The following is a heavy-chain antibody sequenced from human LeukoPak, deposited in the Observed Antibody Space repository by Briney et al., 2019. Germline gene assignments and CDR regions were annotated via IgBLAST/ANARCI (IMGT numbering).Heavy chain of an antibody. CDR2: ISSSSSYI. CDR3: ARDDSSGYYYPGIDY. D-gene: IGHD3-22*01. CDR1: GFTFSSYS. Sequence: GGSLRLSCAASGFTFSSYSMNWVRQAPGKGLEWVSSISSSSSYIYYADSVKGRFTISRDNAKNSLYLQMNSLRAEDTAVYYCARDDSSGYYYPGIDYWGQGTLVTVSS. V-gene: IGHV3-21*01. J-gene: IGHJ4*02.